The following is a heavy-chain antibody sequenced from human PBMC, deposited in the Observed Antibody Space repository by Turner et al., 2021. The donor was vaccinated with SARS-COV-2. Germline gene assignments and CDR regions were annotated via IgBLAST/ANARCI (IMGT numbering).Heavy chain of an antibody. D-gene: IGHD4-4*01. J-gene: IGHJ5*02. CDR2: FDPEDGET. V-gene: IGHV1-24*01. Sequence: QVQLVQSGAEVKKPGASVKVSCKVSGYTLIELSMYWVRQAPGKGLEWMGGFDPEDGETIYAQKFQGRVTMTEDTSTDTAYMELSSLRSDDTAVYYCATAPGMTTTGWFDPWGQGTLVTVSS. CDR3: ATAPGMTTTGWFDP. CDR1: GYTLIELS.